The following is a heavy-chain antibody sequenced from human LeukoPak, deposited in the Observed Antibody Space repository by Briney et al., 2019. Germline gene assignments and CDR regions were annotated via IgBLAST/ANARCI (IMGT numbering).Heavy chain of an antibody. D-gene: IGHD6-13*01. J-gene: IGHJ5*02. Sequence: GASVKVSCKASGYSFTDYYIHWVRQAPGQGLEWMGWINPNSGGTYYAQKFQGRVTMTRDASISTAYMELSRLRSDDTAVYYCARGGDSSSWYGWFDPWGQGTRVSVSS. CDR1: GYSFTDYY. CDR3: ARGGDSSSWYGWFDP. CDR2: INPNSGGT. V-gene: IGHV1-2*02.